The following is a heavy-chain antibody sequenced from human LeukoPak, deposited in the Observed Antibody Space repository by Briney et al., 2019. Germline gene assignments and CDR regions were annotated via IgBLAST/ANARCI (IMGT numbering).Heavy chain of an antibody. J-gene: IGHJ4*02. CDR2: INPNSGGT. V-gene: IGHV1-2*06. CDR1: GYTFTGYY. Sequence: ASVKVSCKASGYTFTGYYMHWVRQAPGQGLEWMGRINPNSGGTNYAQKFQGRVTITRDTSISTAYMELSRLRSDDTAVYCCAREFRRGYSGYTTPRHFDYWGQGTLVTVSS. D-gene: IGHD5-12*01. CDR3: AREFRRGYSGYTTPRHFDY.